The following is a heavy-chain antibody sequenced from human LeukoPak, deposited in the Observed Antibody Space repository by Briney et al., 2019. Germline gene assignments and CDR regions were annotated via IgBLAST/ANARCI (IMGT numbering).Heavy chain of an antibody. CDR2: IFPIFGTA. D-gene: IGHD2-2*01. CDR3: ASSGYCSSTSCSYAFDI. CDR1: GGTFSSYA. V-gene: IGHV1-69*05. J-gene: IGHJ3*02. Sequence: SVKVSCKASGGTFSSYAISWLRPPPAQGLEWMGGIFPIFGTANYAQKFQGRVTITTDESTSTAYMELSSLRSEDTAVYYCASSGYCSSTSCSYAFDIWGQGTMVTVSS.